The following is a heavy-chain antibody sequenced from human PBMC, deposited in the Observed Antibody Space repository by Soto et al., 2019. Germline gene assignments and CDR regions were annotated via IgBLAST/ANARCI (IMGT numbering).Heavy chain of an antibody. V-gene: IGHV1-18*04. Sequence: GASVKVSCKASGYTFTNYGITWVRQAPGQGLEWMGWINADYGNTNYEQKFQGRVTMTTDTSTNTAYMELRSLRSDDTAVYYCARSWYYYDSSGYYQPNHVDYWG. CDR3: ARSWYYYDSSGYYQPNHVDY. CDR2: INADYGNT. J-gene: IGHJ4*01. CDR1: GYTFTNYG. D-gene: IGHD3-22*01.